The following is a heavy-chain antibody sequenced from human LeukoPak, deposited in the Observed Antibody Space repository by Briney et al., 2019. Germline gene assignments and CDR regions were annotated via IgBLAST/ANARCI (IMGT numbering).Heavy chain of an antibody. CDR2: ISGSGGST. V-gene: IGHV3-23*01. CDR1: GFTFSSYA. Sequence: GGSLRLSCAASGFTFSSYAMSWVRQAPGKGLEWVSAISGSGGSTYYADSVKGRFTISRDNSKNTLYLQMNSLRAEDTAVYYCAKVYCSSTSCYEGWFDYYFDYWGQGTLVTVSS. CDR3: AKVYCSSTSCYEGWFDYYFDY. D-gene: IGHD2-2*01. J-gene: IGHJ4*02.